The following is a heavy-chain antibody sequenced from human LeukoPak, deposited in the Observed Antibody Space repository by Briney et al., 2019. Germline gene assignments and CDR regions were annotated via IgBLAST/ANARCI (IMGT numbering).Heavy chain of an antibody. CDR2: MNPNSGNT. D-gene: IGHD6-6*01. J-gene: IGHJ5*02. CDR1: GYTFTSYD. CDR3: ARNLYSSSSVWFDP. Sequence: ASVKVSCKASGYTFTSYDINWVRQATGQGLEWMGWMNPNSGNTGYAQKLQGRVTMTRNTSISTAYMELSSLRSEDTAVYYCARNLYSSSSVWFDPWGQGTLVTVSS. V-gene: IGHV1-8*01.